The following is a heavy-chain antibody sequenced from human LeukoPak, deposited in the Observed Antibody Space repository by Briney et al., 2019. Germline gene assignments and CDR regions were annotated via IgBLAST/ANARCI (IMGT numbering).Heavy chain of an antibody. J-gene: IGHJ4*02. CDR3: ARAVKGFDY. D-gene: IGHD4-23*01. CDR1: GGTFSSYA. V-gene: IGHV1-69*05. CDR2: IIPIIGTA. Sequence: ASVKVSFKASGGTFSSYAISWVRQAPGQGLKWMGGIIPIIGTANYAQKFQGRVTITTDESASTAYMELSSLRSEDTAVYYYARAVKGFDYWGQGTLVTVSS.